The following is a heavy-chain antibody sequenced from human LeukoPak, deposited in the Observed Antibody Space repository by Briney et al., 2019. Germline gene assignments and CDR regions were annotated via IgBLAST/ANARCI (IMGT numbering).Heavy chain of an antibody. J-gene: IGHJ3*02. CDR1: GGSISSGSYY. V-gene: IGHV4-61*02. Sequence: ASQTLSLTCTVSGGSISSGSYYWSWIRKPAGKGLEWIGRIYTSGSTNYNPSLKSRVTISVDTSKNQFSLKLSSVTAADTAVYYCANSLAYCGGDCYLNAFDIWGQGTMVTVSS. CDR2: IYTSGST. CDR3: ANSLAYCGGDCYLNAFDI. D-gene: IGHD2-21*01.